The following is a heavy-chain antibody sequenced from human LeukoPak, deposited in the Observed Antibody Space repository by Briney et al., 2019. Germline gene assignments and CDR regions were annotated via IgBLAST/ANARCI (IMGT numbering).Heavy chain of an antibody. V-gene: IGHV3-23*01. CDR2: IIDSGEST. CDR3: AKLGGQELHNYYVAA. Sequence: GGSLRLSCAASGFTFSSYAMSWVRQAPGKGLEWVSGIIDSGESTYYANFAKGRFTISRDNSNSTLYLQMNSLRAEDTAVYYCAKLGGQELHNYYVAACGKGTTVAVSS. CDR1: GFTFSSYA. D-gene: IGHD3-16*01. J-gene: IGHJ6*03.